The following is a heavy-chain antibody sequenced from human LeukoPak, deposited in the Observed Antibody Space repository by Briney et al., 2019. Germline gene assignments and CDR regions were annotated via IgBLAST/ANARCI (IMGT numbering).Heavy chain of an antibody. V-gene: IGHV3-23*01. CDR3: AKTIRISMIVVVTDDAFDI. CDR2: LSATGGHT. Sequence: GGSLRLSCAASGFTFSNFAMSWVRQAPGKGLEWVAGLSATGGHTYYADSVKGRFTISRNNSKNTLYLQMNSLRAEDTAVYYCAKTIRISMIVVVTDDAFDIWGQGTMVTVSA. J-gene: IGHJ3*02. D-gene: IGHD3-22*01. CDR1: GFTFSNFA.